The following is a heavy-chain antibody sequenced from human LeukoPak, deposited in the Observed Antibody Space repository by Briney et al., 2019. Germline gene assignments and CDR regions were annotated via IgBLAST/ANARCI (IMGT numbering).Heavy chain of an antibody. CDR2: ISSSSSYI. Sequence: PGGSLRLSCAASGFTFSSYSMNWVRQAPGEGLEWVSSISSSSSYIYYADSVKGRFTISRDDAKNTVDLQMNSLRGEDTAVYYCVRGRGSYGWFDPWGQGTLVTVSS. CDR3: VRGRGSYGWFDP. CDR1: GFTFSSYS. J-gene: IGHJ5*02. V-gene: IGHV3-21*01. D-gene: IGHD3-10*01.